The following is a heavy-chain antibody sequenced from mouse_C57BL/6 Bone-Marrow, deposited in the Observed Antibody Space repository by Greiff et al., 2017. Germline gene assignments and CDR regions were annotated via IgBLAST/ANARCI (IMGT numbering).Heavy chain of an antibody. J-gene: IGHJ2*01. CDR3: AREASSSTIDY. V-gene: IGHV1-59*01. Sequence: QVQLQQPGAELVRPGTSVKLSCKASGYTFTSYWMHWVKQRPGQGLEWIGVIDPSDSYTNYNQKFKGKATLTVDTSSSTAYMQLSSLTSEDSAVYYCAREASSSTIDYWGQGTTLTVSA. D-gene: IGHD1-1*01. CDR1: GYTFTSYW. CDR2: IDPSDSYT.